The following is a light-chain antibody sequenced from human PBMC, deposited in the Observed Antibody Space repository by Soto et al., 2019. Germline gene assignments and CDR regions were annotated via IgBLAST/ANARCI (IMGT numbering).Light chain of an antibody. CDR1: QGISSY. J-gene: IGKJ5*01. CDR3: QQSYSTPPIT. CDR2: AAS. V-gene: IGKV1-39*01. Sequence: DIQMTQSPSSVSASVVDIVTITCPASQGISSYLNWYQQKPGKAPKLLIYAASSLQSGVPSRFSGSGSGTDFTLTISSLQPEDFATYYCQQSYSTPPITFGQGTRLEIK.